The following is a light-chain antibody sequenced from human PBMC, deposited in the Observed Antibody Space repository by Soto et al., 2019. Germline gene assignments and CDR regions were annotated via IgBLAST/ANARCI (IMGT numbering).Light chain of an antibody. CDR1: SSDVGGYNY. Sequence: QSALTQPPSASGSPGQSVTISCTGTSSDVGGYNYVSWYQQHPGKAPKLMIYEVSKRPSGVPGRFSGSKSGNTASLTVSGLQAEDEADYYCSSFGGSNNFVVFGGGTKLTVL. J-gene: IGLJ2*01. CDR3: SSFGGSNNFVV. V-gene: IGLV2-8*01. CDR2: EVS.